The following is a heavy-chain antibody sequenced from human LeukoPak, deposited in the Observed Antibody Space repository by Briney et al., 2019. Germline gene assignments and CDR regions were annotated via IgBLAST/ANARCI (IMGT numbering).Heavy chain of an antibody. J-gene: IGHJ4*02. CDR3: ARVLKGYGADC. CDR1: GGSISSGGYS. Sequence: SETLSLTCAVSGGSISSGGYSWSWIRQPPGKGLEWIGYIYHSGSTYYNPSLKSRVTISVDRSKNQFSLKLSSVTAADTAVYYCARVLKGYGADCWGQGTLVTVSS. D-gene: IGHD4-17*01. CDR2: IYHSGST. V-gene: IGHV4-30-2*01.